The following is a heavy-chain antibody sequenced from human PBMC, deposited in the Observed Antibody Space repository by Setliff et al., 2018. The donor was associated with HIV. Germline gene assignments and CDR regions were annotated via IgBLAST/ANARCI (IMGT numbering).Heavy chain of an antibody. CDR1: GGSIISYY. V-gene: IGHV4-59*01. Sequence: SETLSLTCTVSGGSIISYYWSWIRQPPGKGLEWIGYIYSSGSTNYNPSLKSRVTISVDTSKNQFSLNLSSVTAADTAVYYCARSLGTIWGYDYWGQGTLVTVSS. D-gene: IGHD3-9*01. CDR2: IYSSGST. J-gene: IGHJ4*02. CDR3: ARSLGTIWGYDY.